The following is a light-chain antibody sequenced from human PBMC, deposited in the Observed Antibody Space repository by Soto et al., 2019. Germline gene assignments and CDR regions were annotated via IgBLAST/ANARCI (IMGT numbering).Light chain of an antibody. V-gene: IGKV1-9*01. CDR1: QGIDTS. CDR2: AAS. J-gene: IGKJ5*01. Sequence: ILLTQSPSSLSASVGDRVTSTCRASQGIDTSLAWYQQKPGKATKLLIYAASNFQSGVPSRFSVSGSGTHFTLTSSSLQPEYGAPDYCQQLHGYPITVGHRTRLEI. CDR3: QQLHGYPIT.